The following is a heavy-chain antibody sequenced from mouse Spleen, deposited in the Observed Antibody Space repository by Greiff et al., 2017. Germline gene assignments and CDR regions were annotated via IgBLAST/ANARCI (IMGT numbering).Heavy chain of an antibody. CDR1: GFTFSDFY. J-gene: IGHJ4*01. V-gene: IGHV7-1*01. CDR2: SRNKANDYTT. Sequence: EVKLMESGGGLVQSGRSLRLSCATSGFTFSDFYMEWVRQAPGKGLEWIAASRNKANDYTTEYSASVKGRFIVSRDTSQSILYLQMNALRAEDTAIYYCARRTEAMDYWGQGTSVTVSS. CDR3: ARRTEAMDY.